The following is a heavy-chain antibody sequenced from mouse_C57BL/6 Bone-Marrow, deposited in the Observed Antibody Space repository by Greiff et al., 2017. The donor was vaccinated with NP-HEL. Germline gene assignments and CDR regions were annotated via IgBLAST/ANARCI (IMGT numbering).Heavy chain of an antibody. CDR1: GYSITSGYY. CDR2: ISYDGSN. J-gene: IGHJ2*01. CDR3: ARRRTGVDFDY. V-gene: IGHV3-6*01. Sequence: EVKLEESGPGLVKPSQSLSLTCSVTGYSITSGYYWNWIRQFPGNKLEWMGYISYDGSNNYNPSLKNRISITRDTSKNQFFLKLNSVTTEDTATYYCARRRTGVDFDYWGQGTTLTVSS. D-gene: IGHD4-1*01.